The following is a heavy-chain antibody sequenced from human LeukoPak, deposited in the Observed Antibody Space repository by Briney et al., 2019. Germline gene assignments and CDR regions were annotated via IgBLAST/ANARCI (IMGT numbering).Heavy chain of an antibody. CDR2: IRSKAYGGTT. J-gene: IGHJ4*02. D-gene: IGHD3-3*01. Sequence: GGSLRPSCTASGFTFGDYAMSWVRQAPGKGLEWVGFIRSKAYGGTTEYAASVKGRFTISRDDSKSIAYLQMNSLKTEDTVVYYCTSQNLLRFLEWLLPLDYWGQGTLVTVSS. CDR1: GFTFGDYA. V-gene: IGHV3-49*04. CDR3: TSQNLLRFLEWLLPLDY.